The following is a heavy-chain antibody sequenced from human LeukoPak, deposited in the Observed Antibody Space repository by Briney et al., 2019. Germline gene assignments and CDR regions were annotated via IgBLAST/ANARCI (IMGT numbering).Heavy chain of an antibody. Sequence: SSETLSLTCTVSGGSISSGDYYWSWIRQPPGKGLEWIGYIYYSGSTYYNPSLKSRVTISVDTSKNQFSLKLSSVTAADTAVYYCARDIVVVPAAIGPGAFDIWGQGTMVTVSS. CDR1: GGSISSGDYY. J-gene: IGHJ3*02. D-gene: IGHD2-2*01. V-gene: IGHV4-30-4*08. CDR3: ARDIVVVPAAIGPGAFDI. CDR2: IYYSGST.